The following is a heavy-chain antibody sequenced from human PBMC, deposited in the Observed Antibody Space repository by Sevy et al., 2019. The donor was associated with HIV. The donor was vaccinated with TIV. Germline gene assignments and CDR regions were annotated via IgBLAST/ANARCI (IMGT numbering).Heavy chain of an antibody. J-gene: IGHJ4*02. CDR3: ARGSGYSSSWYNDYFDY. V-gene: IGHV1-18*04. CDR2: ISAYNGNT. CDR1: GYTFTSYG. Sequence: ASVKVSCKASGYTFTSYGISWVRQAPGQGLEWMGWISAYNGNTNYAQKLQGRVTMTTDTPTSTAYMELRSLRSDDTAVYYCARGSGYSSSWYNDYFDYWGQGTLVTVSS. D-gene: IGHD6-13*01.